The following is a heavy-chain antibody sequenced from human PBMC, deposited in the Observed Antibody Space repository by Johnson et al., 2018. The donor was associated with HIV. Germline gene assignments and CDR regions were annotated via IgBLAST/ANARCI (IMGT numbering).Heavy chain of an antibody. V-gene: IGHV3-30-3*01. J-gene: IGHJ3*02. CDR1: GFTFSSYA. CDR2: ISYDGSNK. CDR3: AKGFSGWPHDAFDI. D-gene: IGHD6-19*01. Sequence: VQLVESGGGVVQPGRSLRLSCAASGFTFSSYAMHWVRQAPGKGLEWVAVISYDGSNKYYADSVKGRFTISRDNSENTLYLQMNSLRVDDTAVYYCAKGFSGWPHDAFDIWGQGTMVTVSS.